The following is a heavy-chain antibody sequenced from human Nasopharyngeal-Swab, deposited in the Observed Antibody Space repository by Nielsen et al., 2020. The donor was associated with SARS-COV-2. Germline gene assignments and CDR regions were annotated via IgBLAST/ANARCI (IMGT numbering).Heavy chain of an antibody. Sequence: CSGASGSSFDDYAMHWVRQAPGKGLEWVSGISWNSGSIGYADSVKGRFTISRDNAKNSLYLQMNSLRAEDTAVYYCARDHCSSTSCYLPGHYFDYWGQGTLVTVSS. V-gene: IGHV3-9*01. CDR1: GSSFDDYA. CDR2: ISWNSGSI. J-gene: IGHJ4*02. D-gene: IGHD2-2*01. CDR3: ARDHCSSTSCYLPGHYFDY.